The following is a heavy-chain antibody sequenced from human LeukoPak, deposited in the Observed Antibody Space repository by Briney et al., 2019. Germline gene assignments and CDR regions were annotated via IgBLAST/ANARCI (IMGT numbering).Heavy chain of an antibody. CDR1: GGSISSGDYY. CDR3: ARFRILLYYGSGSGRDY. J-gene: IGHJ4*02. CDR2: IYYSGST. V-gene: IGHV4-30-4*01. Sequence: SETLSLTCTVSGGSISSGDYYWSWIRQPPGKGLEWIGYIYYSGSTYYNPSLKSRVTISVDTSKNQFSLKLSSVTAADTAVYYCARFRILLYYGSGSGRDYWGQGTLVTDSS. D-gene: IGHD3-10*01.